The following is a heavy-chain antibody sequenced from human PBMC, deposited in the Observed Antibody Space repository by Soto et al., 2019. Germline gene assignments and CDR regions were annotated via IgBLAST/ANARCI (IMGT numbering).Heavy chain of an antibody. CDR2: ISGSGGST. Sequence: LRLSCAASGFTFSSYAMSWVRQAPGKGLEWVSAISGSGGSTYYADSVKGRFTISRDNSKNTLYLQMNSLRAEDTAVYYCVKWPSANYYYYGMDVWGQGTTVTVSS. J-gene: IGHJ6*02. CDR3: VKWPSANYYYYGMDV. D-gene: IGHD6-25*01. V-gene: IGHV3-23*01. CDR1: GFTFSSYA.